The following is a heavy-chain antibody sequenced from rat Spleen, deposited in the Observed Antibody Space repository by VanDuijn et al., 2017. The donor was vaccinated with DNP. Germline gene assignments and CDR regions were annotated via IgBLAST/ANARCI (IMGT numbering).Heavy chain of an antibody. Sequence: EVQLQESGSGLVKPSQSLSLTCSVTGYSITSNYWGWIRKFPGNKLEYIGHISYSGSTNYNPSLKCRLSITRDTSKNHFLLHLNSVTTEETATYYCARWTMYFDYWGQGIMVTVSS. CDR3: ARWTMYFDY. CDR2: ISYSGST. J-gene: IGHJ2*01. D-gene: IGHD1-12*01. CDR1: GYSITSNY. V-gene: IGHV3-1*01.